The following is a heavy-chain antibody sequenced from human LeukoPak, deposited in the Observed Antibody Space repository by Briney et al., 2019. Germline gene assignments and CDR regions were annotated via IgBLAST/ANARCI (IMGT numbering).Heavy chain of an antibody. Sequence: GGSLRLSCAASGLSFSTFGMPGVRQAPGGGREGGAFIRYDGGDKYFANSVKGRFTIFRDNSRNTLYLQMNSVRAEDTALYYCAKNYCSSTSCYSYYMDVWGKGTTVTVSS. D-gene: IGHD2-2*02. CDR1: GLSFSTFG. CDR2: IRYDGGDK. CDR3: AKNYCSSTSCYSYYMDV. V-gene: IGHV3-30*02. J-gene: IGHJ6*03.